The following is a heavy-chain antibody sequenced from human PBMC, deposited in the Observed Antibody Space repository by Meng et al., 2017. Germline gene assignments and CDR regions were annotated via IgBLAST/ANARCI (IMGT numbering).Heavy chain of an antibody. Sequence: LWGSGGGLVQPGGSVRLSCAASGFTFSSYWMHWVRQAPGKGLVWVSRINSDGSSTSYADSVKGRFTISRDNAKNTLYLQMNSLRAEDTAVYYCARVGTLDAFDIWGQGTMVTVSS. CDR3: ARVGTLDAFDI. V-gene: IGHV3-74*01. CDR1: GFTFSSYW. CDR2: INSDGSST. D-gene: IGHD1-1*01. J-gene: IGHJ3*02.